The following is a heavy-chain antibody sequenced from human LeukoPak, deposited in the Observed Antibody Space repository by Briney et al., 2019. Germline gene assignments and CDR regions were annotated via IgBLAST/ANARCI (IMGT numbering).Heavy chain of an antibody. CDR2: ISGSGGST. CDR3: AKNSPPSLWFGELFVDY. CDR1: GFTFSSYA. D-gene: IGHD3-10*01. V-gene: IGHV3-23*01. J-gene: IGHJ4*02. Sequence: GGSLRLSCAASGFTFSSYAMSWVRQAPGKGLEWVSAISGSGGSTYYADSVKGRFTISRDNSKNTLYLQMNSLRAEDTAVYYCAKNSPPSLWFGELFVDYWGQGTLVTISS.